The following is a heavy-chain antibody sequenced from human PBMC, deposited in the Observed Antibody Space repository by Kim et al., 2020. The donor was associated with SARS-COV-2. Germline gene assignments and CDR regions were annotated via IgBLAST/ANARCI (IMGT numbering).Heavy chain of an antibody. Sequence: GGSLRLSCAASGFTFSDYDMSWIRQAPGKGLEWVSYISSSSSYTNYADSVKGRFTISRDNAKNSLYLQMNSLRVEDTAVYYCARESGYSHGTPSFDYWGQRTLRTVSS. D-gene: IGHD5-18*01. V-gene: IGHV3-11*05. CDR1: GFTFSDYD. J-gene: IGHJ4*02. CDR2: ISSSSSYT. CDR3: ARESGYSHGTPSFDY.